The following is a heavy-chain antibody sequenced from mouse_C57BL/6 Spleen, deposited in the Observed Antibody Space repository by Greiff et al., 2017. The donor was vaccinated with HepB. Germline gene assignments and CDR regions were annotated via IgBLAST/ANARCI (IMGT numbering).Heavy chain of an antibody. CDR1: GYTFTSYW. D-gene: IGHD2-4*01. J-gene: IGHJ4*01. CDR3: ARRVYYDYSYAMDY. V-gene: IGHV1-59*01. Sequence: QVQLQQPGAELVRPGTSVKLSCKASGYTFTSYWMHWVKQRPGQGLEWIGVIDPSDSYTNYNQKFKGKATLTVDTSSSTAYMQLSSLTSEDSAVYYCARRVYYDYSYAMDYWGQGTSVTVSS. CDR2: IDPSDSYT.